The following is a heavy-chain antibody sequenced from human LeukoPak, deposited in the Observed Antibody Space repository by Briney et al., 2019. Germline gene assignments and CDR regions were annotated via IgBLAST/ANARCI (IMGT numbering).Heavy chain of an antibody. J-gene: IGHJ4*02. D-gene: IGHD3-10*01. CDR2: TFYRSKWYF. CDR1: GDSVSSNNVA. CDR3: ATPTGPYGSGSSWLAY. Sequence: SQTLSLTCAISGDSVSSNNVAWNWIRQSPSRGLEWLGRTFYRSKWYFDYAESVKSRITIYPDTSKNQFSLQLKSVTPDDTAVYYCATPTGPYGSGSSWLAYWGQGTLVTVSS. V-gene: IGHV6-1*01.